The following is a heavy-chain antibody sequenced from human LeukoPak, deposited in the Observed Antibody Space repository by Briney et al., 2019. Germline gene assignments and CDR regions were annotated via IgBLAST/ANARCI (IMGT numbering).Heavy chain of an antibody. J-gene: IGHJ5*02. CDR1: GYTFTSYG. CDR2: IIPILGIA. D-gene: IGHD2-2*01. Sequence: SVKVSCKASGYTFTSYGISWVRQAPGQGLEWMGRIIPILGIANYAQKFQGRVTITADKSTSTAYMELSSLRSEDTAVYYCAREVVPAVLGFNWFDPWGQGTLVTVSS. CDR3: AREVVPAVLGFNWFDP. V-gene: IGHV1-69*04.